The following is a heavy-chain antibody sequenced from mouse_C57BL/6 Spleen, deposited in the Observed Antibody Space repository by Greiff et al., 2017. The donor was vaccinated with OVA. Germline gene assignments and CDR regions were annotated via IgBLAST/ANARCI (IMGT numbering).Heavy chain of an antibody. Sequence: EVMLVESGGGLVKPGGSLKLSCAASGFTFSSYTMSWVRQTPEKRLEWVATISGGGGNTYYPDSVKGRFTISRDNAKNTLYLQMSSLRSEDTALYYCARQGTTVGALDYWGQGTTLTVSS. CDR1: GFTFSSYT. J-gene: IGHJ2*01. D-gene: IGHD1-1*01. CDR2: ISGGGGNT. CDR3: ARQGTTVGALDY. V-gene: IGHV5-9*01.